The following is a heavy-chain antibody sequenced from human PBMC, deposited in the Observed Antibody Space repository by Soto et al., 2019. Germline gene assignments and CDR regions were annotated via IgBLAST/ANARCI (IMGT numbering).Heavy chain of an antibody. CDR1: GFTFSSYS. J-gene: IGHJ4*02. D-gene: IGHD6-13*01. CDR2: ISSSSSYI. V-gene: IGHV3-21*01. CDR3: ARFGRIAAAPDY. Sequence: GGSLRLSCAASGFTFSSYSMNWVRQAPGKGLEWVSSISSSSSYIYYADSVKGRFTISRDNAKNSLYLQMNSLGAEDTAVYYCARFGRIAAAPDYWGQGTLVTVSS.